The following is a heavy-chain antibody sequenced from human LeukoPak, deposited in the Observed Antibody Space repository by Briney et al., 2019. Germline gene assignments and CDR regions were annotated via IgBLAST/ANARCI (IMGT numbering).Heavy chain of an antibody. Sequence: QPGGSLRLSCAASGFTLSSYWMHWVRQAPGEGLVWVSRIDPDGSTTNYADSVKGRFTISRDNSKNTLYLQMNSLRAEDTAVYYCAKDHWPEYSSSFFDYWGQGTLVTVSS. CDR1: GFTLSSYW. V-gene: IGHV3-74*01. D-gene: IGHD6-6*01. CDR2: IDPDGSTT. J-gene: IGHJ4*02. CDR3: AKDHWPEYSSSFFDY.